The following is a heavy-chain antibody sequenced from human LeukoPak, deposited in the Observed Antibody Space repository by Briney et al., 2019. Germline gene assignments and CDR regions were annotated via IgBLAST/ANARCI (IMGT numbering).Heavy chain of an antibody. CDR3: ARVRAARRYFDY. CDR1: GFTFSSYW. D-gene: IGHD6-6*01. CDR2: INSDGSST. Sequence: PGGSRRLSCAASGFTFSSYWMHWVRQAPGKGLVWVSRINSDGSSTSYADSVKGRFTISRDNAKNTLYLQMNSLRAEDTAVYYCARVRAARRYFDYWGQGTLVTVSS. J-gene: IGHJ4*02. V-gene: IGHV3-74*01.